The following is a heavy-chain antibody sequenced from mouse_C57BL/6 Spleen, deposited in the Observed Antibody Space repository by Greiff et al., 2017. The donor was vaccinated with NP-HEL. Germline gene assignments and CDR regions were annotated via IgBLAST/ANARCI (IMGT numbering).Heavy chain of an antibody. CDR1: GFSLTSYG. V-gene: IGHV2-2*01. CDR3: ARPWDDRFAY. CDR2: IWSGGST. Sequence: VQLQQSGPGLVQPSQSLSITCTVSGFSLTSYGVHWVRQSPGKGLEWLGVIWSGGSTDYNAAFISRLSISKDNSKSQVFFKMNRLQADDTAIYYCARPWDDRFAYWGQGTLVTVSA. J-gene: IGHJ3*01. D-gene: IGHD4-1*01.